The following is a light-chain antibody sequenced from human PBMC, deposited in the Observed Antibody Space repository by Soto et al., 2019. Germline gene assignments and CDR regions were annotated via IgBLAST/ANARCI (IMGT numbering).Light chain of an antibody. V-gene: IGLV2-8*01. CDR2: EVN. CDR1: SSDVGAYDY. J-gene: IGLJ2*01. CDR3: SSYTSTKVL. Sequence: QSVLTQPPSASGSPGQSVTISCTGTSSDVGAYDYVCWYQQHPGKAPKLMIYEVNKRPSGVPDRFSGSKSGNTASLTVSGLQAGDEADYYCSSYTSTKVLFGGGTKLTV.